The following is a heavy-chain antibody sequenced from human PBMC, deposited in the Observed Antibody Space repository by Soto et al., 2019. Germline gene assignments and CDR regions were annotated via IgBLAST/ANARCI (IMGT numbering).Heavy chain of an antibody. V-gene: IGHV4-61*01. CDR3: ARVGIGVAGIEVPFDY. CDR2: IYYAGTT. CDR1: GDSVSSNIHS. J-gene: IGHJ4*02. Sequence: PSETLSLTCTVSGDSVSSNIHSWSWILQPPGKGLEWIGYIYYAGTTSYNVSLKSRVTFSVDTSKNQFSLKLSSVTAADTAVYYCARVGIGVAGIEVPFDYWGQRALVPVSS. D-gene: IGHD6-19*01.